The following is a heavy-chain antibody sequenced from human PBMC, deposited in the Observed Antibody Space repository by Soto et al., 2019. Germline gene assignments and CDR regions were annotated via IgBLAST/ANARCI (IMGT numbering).Heavy chain of an antibody. Sequence: QVQLMESGGGVVQPGRSLRLSCAASGFTFSSYGMHWVRQAPGKGLEWVAVIWYDGSNKYYADSVKGRFTISRDNSKNTLYLQMNSLRAEDTAVYYCARASEEMATTFFDYWGQGTLVTVSS. CDR2: IWYDGSNK. V-gene: IGHV3-33*01. CDR1: GFTFSSYG. CDR3: ARASEEMATTFFDY. J-gene: IGHJ4*02. D-gene: IGHD1-1*01.